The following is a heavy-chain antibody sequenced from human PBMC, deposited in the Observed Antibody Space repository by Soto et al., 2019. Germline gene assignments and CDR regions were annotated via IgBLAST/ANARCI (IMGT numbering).Heavy chain of an antibody. CDR1: GFTVSNKY. J-gene: IGHJ4*02. V-gene: IGHV3-21*01. Sequence: GGSLRLSCAASGFTVSNKYMSWVRQAPGKGLEWVSSISSSSSYIYYADSVKGRSTISRDNAKNSLYLQMNSLRAEDTALYYCARGERYFDWLYDYWGQGTLVTVSS. CDR3: ARGERYFDWLYDY. CDR2: ISSSSSYI. D-gene: IGHD3-9*01.